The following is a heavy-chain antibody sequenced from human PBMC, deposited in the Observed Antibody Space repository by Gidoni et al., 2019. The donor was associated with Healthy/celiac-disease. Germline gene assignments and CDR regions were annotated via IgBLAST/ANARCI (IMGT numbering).Heavy chain of an antibody. Sequence: QVQLVQSGAEVKKPGSSVKVSCKASGGTFSSYTISWVRQAPGQGLEWMGRIIPILGIANYAQKFQGRVTITADKSTSTAYMELSSLRSEDTAVYYCARDPLGGSYIDWFDPWGQGTLVTVSS. CDR3: ARDPLGGSYIDWFDP. D-gene: IGHD1-26*01. J-gene: IGHJ5*02. CDR1: GGTFSSYT. CDR2: IIPILGIA. V-gene: IGHV1-69*08.